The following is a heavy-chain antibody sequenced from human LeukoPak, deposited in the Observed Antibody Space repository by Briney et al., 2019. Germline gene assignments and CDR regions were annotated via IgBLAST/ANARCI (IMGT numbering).Heavy chain of an antibody. J-gene: IGHJ5*02. CDR2: INPNSGAT. V-gene: IGHV1-2*02. D-gene: IGHD2-15*01. CDR1: VYTFTDSY. Sequence: SSVTVSFMASVYTFTDSYIHWVRQAPGQGLEWMDWINPNSGATNYPQKLQGRVTITRDTSANTAYMELTRLRSDDTAIYYCARQPGYCSGGRCFGRRFDPWGQGTLVTVSS. CDR3: ARQPGYCSGGRCFGRRFDP.